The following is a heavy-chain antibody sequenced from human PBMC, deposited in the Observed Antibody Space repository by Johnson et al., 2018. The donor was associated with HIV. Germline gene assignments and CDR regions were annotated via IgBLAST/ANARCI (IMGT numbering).Heavy chain of an antibody. CDR1: GFTFSSYA. CDR3: ARVHPAVAGNDAFDI. J-gene: IGHJ3*02. CDR2: ISFDGSNK. D-gene: IGHD6-19*01. V-gene: IGHV3-30-3*01. Sequence: QVQLVESGGGVVQPGRSLRLSCAASGFTFSSYAMHWVRQAPGKGLEWMAVISFDGSNKYYADSVKGRFTISRDNSKNTLYLQMNSLRAEDTAVYYCARVHPAVAGNDAFDIWGQGTMVTVSS.